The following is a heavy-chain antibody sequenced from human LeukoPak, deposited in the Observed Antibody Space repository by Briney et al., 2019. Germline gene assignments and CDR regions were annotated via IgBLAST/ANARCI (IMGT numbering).Heavy chain of an antibody. V-gene: IGHV4-59*02. CDR1: GGSVSSYY. CDR3: ARDLSGWYNWFDP. D-gene: IGHD6-19*01. J-gene: IGHJ5*02. CDR2: IYYSGGT. Sequence: SETLSLTCTVSGGSVSSYYWSWIRQPPGKGLEWIGYIYYSGGTNYNPSLKSRVTISIDASKNQFSLKLSSVTAADTAVCYCARDLSGWYNWFDPWGQGTLVTVSS.